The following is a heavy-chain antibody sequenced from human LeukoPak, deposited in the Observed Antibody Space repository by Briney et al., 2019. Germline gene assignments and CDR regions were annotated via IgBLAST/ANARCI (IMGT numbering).Heavy chain of an antibody. J-gene: IGHJ4*02. CDR1: GFTFTDYY. CDR3: ARIGYSSSSFDY. D-gene: IGHD6-13*01. CDR2: IKQDGSEK. Sequence: PGGSLRLSCAASGFTFTDYYMSWIRQAPGKGLEWVANIKQDGSEKDYVDSMKGRFTISRDNTKNPVYLQVNSLRAEDTAVYHCARIGYSSSSFDYWGQGTLVTVSS. V-gene: IGHV3-7*01.